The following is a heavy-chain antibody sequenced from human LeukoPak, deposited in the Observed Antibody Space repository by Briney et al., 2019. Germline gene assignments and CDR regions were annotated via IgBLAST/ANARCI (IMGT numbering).Heavy chain of an antibody. CDR3: ARTPYYYDSSGYSPYDAFDI. CDR2: IYHSGST. CDR1: GYSISSGYY. V-gene: IGHV4-38-2*02. Sequence: SETLSLTCTVSGYSISSGYYWGWIRQPPGKGLEWIGSIYHSGSTYYNPSLKSRVTISVDTSKNQFSLKLSSATAADTAVYYCARTPYYYDSSGYSPYDAFDIWGQGTMVTVSS. J-gene: IGHJ3*02. D-gene: IGHD3-22*01.